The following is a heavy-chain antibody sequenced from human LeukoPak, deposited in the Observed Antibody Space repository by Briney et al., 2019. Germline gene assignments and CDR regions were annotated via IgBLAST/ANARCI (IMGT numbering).Heavy chain of an antibody. Sequence: SETLSLTCTVSGGSISSSSYYWGWIRQPPGKGLEWIGSIYYSGSTYYNPSLKSRVTISVDPSKNQFSLKLSSVTAADTAVYYCARLTTYYYDSSGYDWGQGTLVTVSS. CDR1: GGSISSSSYY. CDR2: IYYSGST. D-gene: IGHD3-22*01. J-gene: IGHJ4*02. CDR3: ARLTTYYYDSSGYD. V-gene: IGHV4-39*01.